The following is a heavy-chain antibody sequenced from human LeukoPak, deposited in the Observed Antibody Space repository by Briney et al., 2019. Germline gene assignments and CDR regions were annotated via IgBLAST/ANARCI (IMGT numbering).Heavy chain of an antibody. CDR2: IYYSGST. J-gene: IGHJ4*02. V-gene: IGHV4-59*01. D-gene: IGHD2-2*01. CDR1: GGSISSYY. CDR3: ARGEGGCSSTSCYLGY. Sequence: SETLSLTCTVSGGSISSYYWSWIRQPPGKGLEWIGYIYYSGSTNYNPSLKSRVTISVDTSKNQFSLKLSSVTAADTAVYYCARGEGGCSSTSCYLGYWGQGTLVTVSS.